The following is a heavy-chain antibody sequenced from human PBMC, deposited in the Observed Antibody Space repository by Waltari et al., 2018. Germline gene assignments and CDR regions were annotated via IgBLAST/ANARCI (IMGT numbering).Heavy chain of an antibody. D-gene: IGHD1-26*01. J-gene: IGHJ6*02. Sequence: EMQLVESGGDLVQPGGSLSLYCTASGIPFGAKWQAWVRRAPGKGLEGVSNIKQDGSEKNYVDSVKGRFTISRDNAKKLLYLQMNSLRVEDTAVYFCARVGATNLPYFYGMDVWGQGTTVTVSS. CDR1: GIPFGAKW. CDR2: IKQDGSEK. CDR3: ARVGATNLPYFYGMDV. V-gene: IGHV3-7*01.